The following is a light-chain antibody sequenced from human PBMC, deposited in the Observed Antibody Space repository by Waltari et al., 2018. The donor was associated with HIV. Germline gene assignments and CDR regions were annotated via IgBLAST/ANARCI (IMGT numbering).Light chain of an antibody. CDR3: QAWDSSTGVV. J-gene: IGLJ3*02. CDR1: QLGDKY. V-gene: IGLV3-1*01. Sequence: SYELTQPPSVSVSPGQTASIPCSGDQLGDKYAFWYQQRPGQSPVLVIYQDTKRPSGIPERFSGSNSGNTATLTISGTQAMDEADYYCQAWDSSTGVVFGGGTKLTLL. CDR2: QDT.